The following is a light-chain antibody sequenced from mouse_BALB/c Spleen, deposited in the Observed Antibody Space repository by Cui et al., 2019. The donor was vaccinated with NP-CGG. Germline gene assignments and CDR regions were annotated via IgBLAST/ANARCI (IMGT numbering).Light chain of an antibody. CDR3: ALWYSNHWV. Sequence: QAVVTQESALTTSPGETVKLTCRSSTGAVTTTNYANWVQVKPDHLFTGLIGGTNNRAPGIPARFSGSLIGDKAALTITGAQTEDEAIYFCALWYSNHWVFGGGTKLTVL. V-gene: IGLV1*01. J-gene: IGLJ1*01. CDR1: TGAVTTTNY. CDR2: GTN.